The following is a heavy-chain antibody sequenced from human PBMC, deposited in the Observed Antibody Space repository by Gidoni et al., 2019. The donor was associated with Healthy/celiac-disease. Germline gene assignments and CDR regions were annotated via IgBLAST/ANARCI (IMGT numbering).Heavy chain of an antibody. CDR2: INAGNGNT. Sequence: KPGASVKVSCKASGYTFTSYAMHWVRQAPGQRLEWMGWINAGNGNTKYSQKFQGRVTITRDTSASTAYMELSSLRSEDTAVYYCARDHRLNNWFDPWGQGTLVTVSS. CDR1: GYTFTSYA. J-gene: IGHJ5*02. CDR3: ARDHRLNNWFDP. V-gene: IGHV1-3*01.